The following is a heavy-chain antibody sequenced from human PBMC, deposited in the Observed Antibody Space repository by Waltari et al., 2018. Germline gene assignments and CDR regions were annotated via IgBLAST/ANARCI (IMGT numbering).Heavy chain of an antibody. CDR2: LYHSGYI. V-gene: IGHV4-38-2*02. J-gene: IGHJ5*02. CDR1: GLSISSGFY. Sequence: QVQLQESGPGLVKPSETLSLTCTVSGLSISSGFYWGWIRQSPGRGLEWIGSLYHSGYIYYNPSLQSGITLSRDTSKNQFSLKLSSVTAADTAVYYCVRRFWDGRYYRDAWGQGILVTVSS. D-gene: IGHD3-22*01. CDR3: VRRFWDGRYYRDA.